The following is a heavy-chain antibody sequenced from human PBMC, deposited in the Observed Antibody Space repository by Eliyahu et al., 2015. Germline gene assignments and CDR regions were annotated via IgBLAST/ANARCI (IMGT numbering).Heavy chain of an antibody. CDR2: VLYDGRKT. V-gene: IGHV3-30*02. CDR1: XFXFNXYG. J-gene: IGHJ4*02. D-gene: IGHD5-12*01. CDR3: TRLSIPESVVPTMLDYSDF. Sequence: QVQLVESGGGVVQSGGSXXLXCAAAXFXFNXYGXXWVRQGPGKGLEWVASVLYDGRKTFYADSVKGRFTISRDSSKNTVYLQMGSLRPEDTAIYFCTRLSIPESVVPTMLDYSDFWGQGTQVSVSS.